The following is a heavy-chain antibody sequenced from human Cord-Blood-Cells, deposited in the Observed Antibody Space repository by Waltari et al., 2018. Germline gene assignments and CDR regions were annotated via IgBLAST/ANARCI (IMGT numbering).Heavy chain of an antibody. Sequence: QVQPVQSGAAVKKPGASVKVSCKASGSTFTGYYMHWVRQAPGQGLEWMGWINPNSGGTNYAQKFQGRVTMTRDTSISTAYRELSRLRSDDTAVYYCARDRGTIFGVVINYWGQGTLVTVSS. CDR3: ARDRGTIFGVVINY. V-gene: IGHV1-2*02. CDR2: INPNSGGT. CDR1: GSTFTGYY. J-gene: IGHJ4*02. D-gene: IGHD3-3*01.